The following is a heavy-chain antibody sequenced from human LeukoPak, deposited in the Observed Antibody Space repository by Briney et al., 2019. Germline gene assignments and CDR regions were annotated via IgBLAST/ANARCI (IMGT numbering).Heavy chain of an antibody. D-gene: IGHD2-21*02. CDR1: GFTFSSYE. Sequence: GGSLRLSCAASGFTFSSYEMNWVRQAPGKGLEWGSYISSSGSTIYYADSVKGRFTISRDNAKNSLYLQMNSLRAEDTAVYYCARNGAVVVTARYFDYWGQGTLVTVSS. CDR3: ARNGAVVVTARYFDY. J-gene: IGHJ4*02. CDR2: ISSSGSTI. V-gene: IGHV3-48*03.